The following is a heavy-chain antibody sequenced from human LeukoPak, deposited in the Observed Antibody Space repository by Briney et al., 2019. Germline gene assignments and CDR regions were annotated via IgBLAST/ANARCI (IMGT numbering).Heavy chain of an antibody. CDR1: GFTFSSYG. V-gene: IGHV3-30*18. Sequence: GGSLRLSCAASGFTFSSYGMHWVRQAPGKGLEWVAVISYDGSNKYYADSVKGRFTISRDNSKNTLYLQMNSLRAEDTAVYYCAKDLGRVKQWLPKGAFDYWGQGTLVTVSS. J-gene: IGHJ4*02. CDR3: AKDLGRVKQWLPKGAFDY. D-gene: IGHD6-19*01. CDR2: ISYDGSNK.